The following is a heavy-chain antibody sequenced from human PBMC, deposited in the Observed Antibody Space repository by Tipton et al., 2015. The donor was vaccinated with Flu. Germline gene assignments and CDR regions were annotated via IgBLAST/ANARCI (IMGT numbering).Heavy chain of an antibody. CDR1: GFTFSDYG. V-gene: IGHV3-23*01. CDR2: ISGSADYT. D-gene: IGHD3-3*01. Sequence: SLRLSCAASGFTFSDYGMSWVRQAPEKGLEWVSGISGSADYTYYADSVKGRFTISRDNSKNTLYLQMNTLRAGDTAVYYCAKGPIFGVVNYYYGMDVWGEGTTVTVSS. CDR3: AKGPIFGVVNYYYGMDV. J-gene: IGHJ6*04.